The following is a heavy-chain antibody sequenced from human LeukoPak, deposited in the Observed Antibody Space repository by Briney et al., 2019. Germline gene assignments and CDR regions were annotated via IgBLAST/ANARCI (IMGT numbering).Heavy chain of an antibody. V-gene: IGHV4-4*02. CDR3: ARSVQPAVAGTGWFDP. D-gene: IGHD6-19*01. Sequence: PSGTLSLTCAVSGGSISSSNWWSWVRQPPGKGLEWIGEIYHSGSTNYNPSLKSRVTISVDNSKNQFSLKLSSVTAADTAVYYCARSVQPAVAGTGWFDPWGQGTLVTVSS. CDR1: GGSISSSNW. J-gene: IGHJ5*02. CDR2: IYHSGST.